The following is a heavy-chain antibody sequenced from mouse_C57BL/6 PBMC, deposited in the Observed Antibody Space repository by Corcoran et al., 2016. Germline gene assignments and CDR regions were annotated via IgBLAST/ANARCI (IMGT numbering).Heavy chain of an antibody. Sequence: QVQLQQSGAELVKPGASVKISCKASGYAFSSYWMNWVKQRPGKGLEWIGQIYPGDGDTNYNGKFKGKATLTADKSSSTAYMQLSSLTSEDSAVYFCARSGAYDGYSYFDYWGQGTTLTVSS. CDR2: IYPGDGDT. V-gene: IGHV1-80*01. J-gene: IGHJ2*01. CDR3: ARSGAYDGYSYFDY. CDR1: GYAFSSYW. D-gene: IGHD2-3*01.